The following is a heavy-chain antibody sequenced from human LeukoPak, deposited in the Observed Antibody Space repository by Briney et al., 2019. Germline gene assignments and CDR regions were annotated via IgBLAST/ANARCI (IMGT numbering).Heavy chain of an antibody. D-gene: IGHD3-10*01. Sequence: PSETLSLTCTVSGGSIRSHYWSWIRQPPGKGLEWIGNIHYSGSTNYNPSLKSRVTISVDTSKNQFSLKLSSVTAADTAVYYCARDNYYGSGSYFDPWGQGTLVTVSS. V-gene: IGHV4-59*11. CDR3: ARDNYYGSGSYFDP. CDR2: IHYSGST. J-gene: IGHJ5*02. CDR1: GGSIRSHY.